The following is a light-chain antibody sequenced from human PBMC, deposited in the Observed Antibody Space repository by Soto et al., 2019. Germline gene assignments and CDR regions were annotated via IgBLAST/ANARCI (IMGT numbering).Light chain of an antibody. CDR1: QSLHSNF. CDR2: SAS. Sequence: EIVLTQFPGTLSLSPGERATLSCRASQSLHSNFLVWYQQKPGQAPRLFISSASRRATGIPDRFSGSGSRTDFTLSSSRLDPEDFAVYYCPQPGISPLTFGPGTIVDV. CDR3: PQPGISPLT. J-gene: IGKJ3*01. V-gene: IGKV3-20*01.